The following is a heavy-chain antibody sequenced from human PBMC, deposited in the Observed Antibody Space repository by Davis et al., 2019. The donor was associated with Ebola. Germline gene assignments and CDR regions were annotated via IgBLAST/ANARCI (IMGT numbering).Heavy chain of an antibody. CDR1: GFTFSSYA. CDR2: ISYDGSNK. J-gene: IGHJ4*02. V-gene: IGHV3-30-3*01. Sequence: PGGSLRLSCAASGFTFSSYAMHWVRQAPGKGLEWVAVISYDGSNKYYADSVKGRFTISRDNSKNTLYLQMNSLRAEDTAVYYCAKASFQYYFDYWGQGTLVTVSS. CDR3: AKASFQYYFDY. D-gene: IGHD3-16*01.